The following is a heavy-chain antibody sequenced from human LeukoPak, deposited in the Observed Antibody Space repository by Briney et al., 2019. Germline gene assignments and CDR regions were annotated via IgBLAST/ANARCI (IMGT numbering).Heavy chain of an antibody. J-gene: IGHJ4*02. CDR3: ARVLADWAFDY. CDR2: ISYSGST. Sequence: PSETLPLTCTVSSDSISSYYWSWIRQPPGKGLEWIGYISYSGSTNYNPSLKSRVTISTDRSKNQLSLKLSSVTSADTAVYYCARVLADWAFDYWGRGTLVTVSS. CDR1: SDSISSYY. V-gene: IGHV4-59*01. D-gene: IGHD3-3*02.